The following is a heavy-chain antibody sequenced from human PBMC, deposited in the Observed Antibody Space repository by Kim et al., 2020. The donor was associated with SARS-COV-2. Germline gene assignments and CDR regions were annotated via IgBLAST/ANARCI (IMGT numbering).Heavy chain of an antibody. CDR1: GFTFSSYA. V-gene: IGHV3-23*01. Sequence: GGSLRLSCAASGFTFSSYAMSWVRQAPGKGLEWVSAISGSGGSTYYADSVKGRFTISRDNSKNTLYLLMNSLRAEDTAVYYCAKVPLYDILTGYQSFDYWGQGTLVTVSS. D-gene: IGHD3-9*01. CDR2: ISGSGGST. J-gene: IGHJ4*02. CDR3: AKVPLYDILTGYQSFDY.